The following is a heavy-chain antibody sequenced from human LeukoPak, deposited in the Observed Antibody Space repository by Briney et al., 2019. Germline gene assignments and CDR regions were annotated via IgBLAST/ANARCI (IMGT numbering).Heavy chain of an antibody. CDR3: ARDGGIVGATMPAEYFQH. J-gene: IGHJ1*01. CDR1: GGSISSGSYY. D-gene: IGHD1-26*01. CDR2: IYTSGST. Sequence: PSQTLSLTCTVSGGSISSGSYYRSWIRQPAGKGLEWIGRIYTSGSTNYNPSLKSRVTISVDTSKNQFSLKLSSVTAADTAVYYCARDGGIVGATMPAEYFQHWGQGTLVTVSS. V-gene: IGHV4-61*02.